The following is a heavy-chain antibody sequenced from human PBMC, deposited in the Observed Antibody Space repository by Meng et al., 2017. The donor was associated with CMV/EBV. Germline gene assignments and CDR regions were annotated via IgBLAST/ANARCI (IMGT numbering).Heavy chain of an antibody. V-gene: IGHV4-59*01. Sequence: GSLGLSCTVSGCSISSYYWSWIRQPPGKGLEWIGYIYYSGSTNYNPSLKSRVTISVDTSKNQFSLKLSSVTAADTAVYYCARDRTLDYWGQGTLVTVSS. CDR2: IYYSGST. CDR3: ARDRTLDY. CDR1: GCSISSYY. J-gene: IGHJ4*02.